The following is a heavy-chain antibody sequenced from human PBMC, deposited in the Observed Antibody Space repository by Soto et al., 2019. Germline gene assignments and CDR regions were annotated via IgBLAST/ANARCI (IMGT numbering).Heavy chain of an antibody. Sequence: AGGSLRLSCAASGFTFSNYAMSWVRQAPGKGLEWVSGIIGRGVSSNYADSVKGRFSISRDNSKYTLYLQMNNLRAEDTAVYYCAKDASPVGVDYFDHWGQGTLVTVSS. CDR1: GFTFSNYA. J-gene: IGHJ4*02. CDR3: AKDASPVGVDYFDH. CDR2: IIGRGVSS. V-gene: IGHV3-23*01. D-gene: IGHD1-26*01.